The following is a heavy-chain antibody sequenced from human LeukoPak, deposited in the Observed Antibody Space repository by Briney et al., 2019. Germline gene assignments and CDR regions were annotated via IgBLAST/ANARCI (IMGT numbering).Heavy chain of an antibody. CDR3: AKGPHFTMVRGVTFLDY. CDR2: ISYDGSNK. D-gene: IGHD3-10*01. V-gene: IGHV3-30*18. CDR1: GFTFSSYG. Sequence: GGSLRLSCAASGFTFSSYGMHWVCQAPGKGLEWVAVISYDGSNKYYADSVKGRFTISRDNSKNTLYLQMNSLRAEDTAVYYCAKGPHFTMVRGVTFLDYWGQGTLVTVSS. J-gene: IGHJ4*02.